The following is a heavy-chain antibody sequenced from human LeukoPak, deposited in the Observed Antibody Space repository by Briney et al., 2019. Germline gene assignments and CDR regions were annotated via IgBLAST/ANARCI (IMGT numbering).Heavy chain of an antibody. CDR3: AREVEESGYYLSFDY. D-gene: IGHD3-22*01. J-gene: IGHJ4*02. Sequence: SVKVSCKASGYTFTSYGISWVRQAPGQGLEWMGGIIPIFGTANYAQKFQGRVTIAADESTSTAYMELSSLRSEDTAVYYCAREVEESGYYLSFDYWAREPWSPSPQ. CDR2: IIPIFGTA. V-gene: IGHV1-69*13. CDR1: GYTFTSYG.